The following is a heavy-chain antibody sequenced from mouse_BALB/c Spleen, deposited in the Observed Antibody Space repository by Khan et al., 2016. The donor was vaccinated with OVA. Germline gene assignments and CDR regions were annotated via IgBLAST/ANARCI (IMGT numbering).Heavy chain of an antibody. CDR3: ARQPYYHYNIMDY. D-gene: IGHD2-10*01. V-gene: IGHV2-6-1*01. Sequence: QVQLKESGPGLAAPSQSLSITCTIPGFSLTNYGVHWIRQPPGKGLEWLVVIWSDGSTTYNSALQSRLTITKDNSQSQVFLKMNGLQTDDTAIYFCARQPYYHYNIMDYWGQGTSVTVSS. CDR2: IWSDGST. CDR1: GFSLTNYG. J-gene: IGHJ4*01.